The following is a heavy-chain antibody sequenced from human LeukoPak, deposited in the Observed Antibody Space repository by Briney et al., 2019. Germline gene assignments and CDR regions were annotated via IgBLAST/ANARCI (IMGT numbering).Heavy chain of an antibody. CDR3: ARVRYGSGSYLNYFDY. Sequence: PGRSLRLSCAASGFTFSSYAMHWVRQAPGKGLEWVSYISSSGLTIYYADSVKGRFTISRDIAKNSLHLQMSSLRAEDTAVYFCARVRYGSGSYLNYFDYWGQGTLVTVSS. D-gene: IGHD3-10*01. CDR1: GFTFSSYA. J-gene: IGHJ4*02. V-gene: IGHV3-48*04. CDR2: ISSSGLTI.